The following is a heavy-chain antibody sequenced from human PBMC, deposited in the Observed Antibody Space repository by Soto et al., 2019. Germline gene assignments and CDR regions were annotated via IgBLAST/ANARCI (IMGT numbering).Heavy chain of an antibody. CDR1: GFTFSSYA. CDR2: ISSNGGST. J-gene: IGHJ4*02. CDR3: VKDSASIFPVALGFAY. D-gene: IGHD3-3*02. V-gene: IGHV3-64D*06. Sequence: PGGSLRLSCSASGFTFSSYAMHWVRQAPGKGLEYVSAISSNGGSTYYADSVKGRFTISRDNSKNTLYLQMSSLRAEDTAVYYCVKDSASIFPVALGFAYWGQGTLVTVSA.